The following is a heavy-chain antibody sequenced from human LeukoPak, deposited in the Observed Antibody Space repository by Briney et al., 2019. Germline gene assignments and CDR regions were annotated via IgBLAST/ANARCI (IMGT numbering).Heavy chain of an antibody. CDR3: ARGRVRGYSHFDY. CDR1: GFTFSSCA. D-gene: IGHD5-18*01. J-gene: IGHJ4*02. Sequence: GGSLRLSCAASGFTFSSCAMHWVRQAPGKGLEWVAVISYDGSNKYYADSVKGRFTISRDNSKNTLYLQMNSLRAEDTAVYYCARGRVRGYSHFDYWGQGTLVTVSS. CDR2: ISYDGSNK. V-gene: IGHV3-30*04.